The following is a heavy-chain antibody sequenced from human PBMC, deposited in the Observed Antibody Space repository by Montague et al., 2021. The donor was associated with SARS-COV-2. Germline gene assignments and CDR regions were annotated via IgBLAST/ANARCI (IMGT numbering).Heavy chain of an antibody. CDR3: ARDGDGWEVPFDF. J-gene: IGHJ4*01. CDR2: TYYTSRWHN. CDR1: GDSVSRNGVA. Sequence: CAISGDSVSRNGVAWTWIRQSPSRGLEYLGRTYYTSRWHNDQAPSVKGRLTVNLDTSKNQFSLHLNSVTPEDTAVYYCARDGDGWEVPFDFWSQGTLVTVSS. D-gene: IGHD1-26*01. V-gene: IGHV6-1*01.